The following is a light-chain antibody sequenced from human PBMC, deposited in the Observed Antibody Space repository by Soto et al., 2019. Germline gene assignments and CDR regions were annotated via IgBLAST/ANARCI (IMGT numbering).Light chain of an antibody. Sequence: QSVLTQPASVSGSPGQSITISCTGTSSNLGSHNLVSWYEQHPGKAPKLIIYDDTKRPSGVSDRFSGSKSGNTASLTISGLQGEDEADYYCCSYATPTGTVVFGGGTKVTVL. CDR3: CSYATPTGTVV. CDR2: DDT. V-gene: IGLV2-23*01. J-gene: IGLJ2*01. CDR1: SSNLGSHNL.